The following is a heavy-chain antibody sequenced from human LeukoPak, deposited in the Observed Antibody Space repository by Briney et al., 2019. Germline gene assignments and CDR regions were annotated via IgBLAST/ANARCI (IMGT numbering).Heavy chain of an antibody. Sequence: GGSLRLSCAASGFTFSSYAMSWVRQAPGKGLEWVSGFSRGGSITNYADSVKGRFTIPRDISKNTLYLQMNSLRAEDTAVYYCASRQDLGWHYDNWGQGTLVTVSS. J-gene: IGHJ4*02. CDR2: FSRGGSIT. CDR1: GFTFSSYA. V-gene: IGHV3-23*01. CDR3: ASRQDLGWHYDN. D-gene: IGHD6-19*01.